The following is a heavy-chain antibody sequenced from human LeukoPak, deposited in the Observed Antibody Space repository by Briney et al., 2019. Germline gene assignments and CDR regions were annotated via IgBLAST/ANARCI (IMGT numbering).Heavy chain of an antibody. CDR1: GYIFDDYG. Sequence: GGSLRLSCAGSGYIFDDYGMRWVRQAPGKGLEWVAGINWNGGSTGYAASVKGRCTFSRDNAKTALYLEMNSLRVEDTAFYYCVRLGRDGYTYGAAYWGQGALVTVPS. CDR3: VRLGRDGYTYGAAY. J-gene: IGHJ1*01. CDR2: INWNGGST. D-gene: IGHD5-24*01. V-gene: IGHV3-20*04.